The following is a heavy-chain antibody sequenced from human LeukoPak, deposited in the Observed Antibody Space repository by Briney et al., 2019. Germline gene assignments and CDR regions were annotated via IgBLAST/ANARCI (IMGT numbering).Heavy chain of an antibody. CDR1: GYTFTSYG. CDR3: ARVKGSIAAALPMDYYYMDV. J-gene: IGHJ6*03. V-gene: IGHV1-18*01. D-gene: IGHD6-13*01. CDR2: ISAYNGNT. Sequence: ASVKVSCKASGYTFTSYGISWVRQAPGQGLEWMGWISAYNGNTNYAQKLQGRVTMTTDTSTSTAYMELRSLRSDDTAVYYCARVKGSIAAALPMDYYYMDVWGKGTTVTISS.